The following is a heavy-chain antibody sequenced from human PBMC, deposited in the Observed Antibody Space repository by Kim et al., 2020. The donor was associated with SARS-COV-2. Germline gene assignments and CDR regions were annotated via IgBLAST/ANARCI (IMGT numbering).Heavy chain of an antibody. CDR3: AKDGVPAASPYYYYYGMDV. CDR1: GFTFSSYA. Sequence: GGSLRLSCAASGFTFSSYAMSWVRQAPGKGLEWVSAISGSGGSTYYADSMKGRFTISRDNSKNTLYLQMNSLRAEDTAVYYCAKDGVPAASPYYYYYGMDVWGQGTTVTVSS. D-gene: IGHD2-2*01. V-gene: IGHV3-23*01. J-gene: IGHJ6*02. CDR2: ISGSGGST.